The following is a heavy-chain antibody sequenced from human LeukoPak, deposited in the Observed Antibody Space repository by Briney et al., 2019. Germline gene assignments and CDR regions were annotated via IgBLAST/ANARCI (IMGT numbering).Heavy chain of an antibody. J-gene: IGHJ5*02. CDR3: ARGAWHSDSWYSFDP. Sequence: QPGGSLRLSCAASGFTVSSNYMSWVRQAPGKGLEWVSVIYSGGSTYYADSVKGRFTISRDNSKNTLYLQMNSLRGEDTAVYYCARGAWHSDSWYSFDPWGQGTLVTVSS. CDR1: GFTVSSNY. CDR2: IYSGGST. D-gene: IGHD6-13*01. V-gene: IGHV3-53*01.